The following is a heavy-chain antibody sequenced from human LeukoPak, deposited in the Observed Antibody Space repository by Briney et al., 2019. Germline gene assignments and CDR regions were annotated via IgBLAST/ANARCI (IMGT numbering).Heavy chain of an antibody. CDR2: IYHSGST. V-gene: IGHV4-38-2*02. CDR1: GFTFSSYA. D-gene: IGHD6-19*01. Sequence: GSLRLSCAASGFTFSSYAMSWIRQPPGKGLEWIGTIYHSGSTYYNPSLKSRVTISVDTSKNQFSLKLSSVTAADTAVYYCARDRGGSSGFYYFDYWGQGTLVTVSS. CDR3: ARDRGGSSGFYYFDY. J-gene: IGHJ4*02.